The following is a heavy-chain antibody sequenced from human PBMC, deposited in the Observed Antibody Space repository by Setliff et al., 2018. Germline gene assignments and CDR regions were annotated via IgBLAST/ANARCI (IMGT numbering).Heavy chain of an antibody. V-gene: IGHV4-38-2*02. CDR1: GYSISNDYF. CDR3: AKHRSYFDY. Sequence: SATLSLTCTVSGYSISNDYFWGWIRQPPGKGLEWIGSIYHSGSTSYYPSLKSRVTISVDTSKNQFSLNLSSVTAADTAVYYCAKHRSYFDYWGQGTLVTVSS. J-gene: IGHJ4*02. CDR2: IYHSGST.